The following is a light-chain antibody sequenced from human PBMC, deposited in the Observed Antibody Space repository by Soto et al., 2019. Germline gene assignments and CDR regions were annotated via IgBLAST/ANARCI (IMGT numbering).Light chain of an antibody. CDR1: QSISSI. Sequence: EIVMTQSPATLSVAPGKRATLSCRASQSISSILAWYQQKPGQAPRLLIYGASTRATGIPARFTGSGSGTEFTLTISSLQSEDFAIYYCQQYYDWPITFGQGTRLEIK. CDR3: QQYYDWPIT. CDR2: GAS. J-gene: IGKJ5*01. V-gene: IGKV3-15*01.